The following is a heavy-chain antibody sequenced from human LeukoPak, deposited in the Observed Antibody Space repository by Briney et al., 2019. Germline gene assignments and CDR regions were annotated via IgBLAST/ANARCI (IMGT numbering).Heavy chain of an antibody. V-gene: IGHV3-64D*06. CDR2: ISPNGGST. D-gene: IGHD1-1*01. CDR1: GFIFSSYA. Sequence: GGSLRLSCSASGFIFSSYAMHWVRQAPGKGLEYVSAISPNGGSTYYADSVKGRFSISRDNSKNILYLQMSSVRPEDTAVYHCVPKGNEGYWGQGTLVTVSS. J-gene: IGHJ4*02. CDR3: VPKGNEGY.